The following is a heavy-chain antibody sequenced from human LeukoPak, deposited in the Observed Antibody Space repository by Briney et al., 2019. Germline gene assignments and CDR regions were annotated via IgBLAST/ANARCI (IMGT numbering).Heavy chain of an antibody. CDR1: GGSISSYY. CDR3: ARVPCSSTSCYVGWFDP. V-gene: IGHV4-59*01. D-gene: IGHD2-2*01. Sequence: PSETLSLTCTVSGGSISSYYWSWIRQPPGKGLEWIGYIYYSGSTYYNPSLKSRVTISVDTSKNQFSLKLSSVTAADTAVYYCARVPCSSTSCYVGWFDPWGQGTLVTVSS. CDR2: IYYSGST. J-gene: IGHJ5*02.